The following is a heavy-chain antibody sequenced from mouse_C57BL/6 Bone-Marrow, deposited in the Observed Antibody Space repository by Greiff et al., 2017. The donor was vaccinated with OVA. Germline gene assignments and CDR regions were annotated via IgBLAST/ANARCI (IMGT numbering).Heavy chain of an antibody. CDR2: IDPSDSYT. CDR3: ARGDYSNYAMDY. J-gene: IGHJ4*01. CDR1: GYTFTSYW. V-gene: IGHV1-50*01. D-gene: IGHD1-1*01. Sequence: QVQLQQPGAELVKPGASVKLSCKASGYTFTSYWMQWVNQRPGQGLEWIGEIDPSDSYTNYNQKFKGKATLTVDTSSSTAYMQLSSLTSEDSAVYYCARGDYSNYAMDYWGQGTSVTVSS.